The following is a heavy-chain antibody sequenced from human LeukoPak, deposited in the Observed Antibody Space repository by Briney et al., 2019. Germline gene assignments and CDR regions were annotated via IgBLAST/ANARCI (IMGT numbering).Heavy chain of an antibody. J-gene: IGHJ4*02. Sequence: GGSLRLSCAPSGFIVSNNYMTWVRQAPGKGLEWVSVIYSGGSTYYAASVKGRFTISRDNSKNTLYLQTNSLRAEDTAVYYCAPRVSTSRSFAYWGQGTLVTVSS. V-gene: IGHV3-53*01. CDR3: APRVSTSRSFAY. CDR2: IYSGGST. CDR1: GFIVSNNY.